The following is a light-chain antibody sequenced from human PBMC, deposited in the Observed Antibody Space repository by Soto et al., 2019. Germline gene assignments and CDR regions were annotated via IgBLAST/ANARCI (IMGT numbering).Light chain of an antibody. CDR3: QQYKSFWT. J-gene: IGKJ1*01. V-gene: IGKV1-5*01. Sequence: DIQMTQSPSILSASLGDRVTITFRSSQTITNWLAWYQQKPGKAPRLLIYDASSLESWVPSRFSGSGSGTEFTLTISSLQSEDFATYYCQQYKSFWTFGQGTKVDIK. CDR2: DAS. CDR1: QTITNW.